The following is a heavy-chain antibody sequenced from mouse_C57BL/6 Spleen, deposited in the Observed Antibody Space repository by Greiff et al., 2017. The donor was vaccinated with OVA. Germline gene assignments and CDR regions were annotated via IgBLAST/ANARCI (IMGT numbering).Heavy chain of an antibody. CDR2: ISNGGGST. CDR1: GFTFSDYY. CDR3: ARRGDWGFAY. J-gene: IGHJ3*01. D-gene: IGHD4-1*01. Sequence: EVHLVESGGGLVQPGGSLKLSCAASGFTFSDYYMYWVRQTPEKRLEWVAYISNGGGSTYYPDTVKGRFTISRDSAKNTLYLQMSRLKSEDTAMYYCARRGDWGFAYWGQGTLVTVSA. V-gene: IGHV5-12*01.